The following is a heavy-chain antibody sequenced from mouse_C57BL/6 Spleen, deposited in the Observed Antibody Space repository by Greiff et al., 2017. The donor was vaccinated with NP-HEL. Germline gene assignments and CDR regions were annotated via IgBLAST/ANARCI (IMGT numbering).Heavy chain of an antibody. J-gene: IGHJ3*01. CDR3: ARRAHGEEFAY. CDR1: GFSLSTSGMG. CDR2: IYWDDDK. V-gene: IGHV8-12*01. Sequence: QVTLKESGPGLLQSSQSLSLTCSFSGFSLSTSGMGVSWIRQPSGKGLEWLAHIYWDDDKRYNPSLKSRLTISKDTDRNQVFLKITGVDTADTATYYCARRAHGEEFAYWGQGTLVTVSA.